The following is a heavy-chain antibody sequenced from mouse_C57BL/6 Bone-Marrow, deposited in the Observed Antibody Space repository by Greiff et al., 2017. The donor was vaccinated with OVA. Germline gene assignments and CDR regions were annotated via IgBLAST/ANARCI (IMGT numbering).Heavy chain of an antibody. CDR3: ARRRDSSYAMDY. D-gene: IGHD3-3*01. V-gene: IGHV1-18*01. J-gene: IGHJ4*01. CDR1: GYTFTDYN. CDR2: INPNNGGT. Sequence: VQLQQSGPELVKPGASVMIPCKASGYTFTDYNMDWVKQSHGKSLEWIGDINPNNGGTIYNQKFKGKATLTVDKSSSTAYMELRSLTSEDTAVYYCARRRDSSYAMDYWGQGTSVTVSS.